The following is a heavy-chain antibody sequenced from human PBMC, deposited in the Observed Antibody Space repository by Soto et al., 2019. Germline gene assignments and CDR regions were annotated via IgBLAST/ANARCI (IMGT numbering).Heavy chain of an antibody. CDR2: ISAYNGNT. J-gene: IGHJ4*02. CDR3: ASLPVIAVAGSEYYFDY. CDR1: GYTFPSYG. Sequence: ASVKVSCKASGYTFPSYGISWVRQAPGQGLEWMGWISAYNGNTNYAQKLQGRVTMTTVTSTSTAYMELMSLRSDDTAVYYCASLPVIAVAGSEYYFDYWGQGTLVTVSS. D-gene: IGHD6-19*01. V-gene: IGHV1-18*01.